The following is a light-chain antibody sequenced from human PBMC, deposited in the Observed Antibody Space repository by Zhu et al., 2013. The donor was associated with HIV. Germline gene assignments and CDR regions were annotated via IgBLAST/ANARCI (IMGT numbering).Light chain of an antibody. J-gene: IGKJ4*01. V-gene: IGKV1-16*02. Sequence: DIQLTQSPSFLSASVGDRVTITCRASQDINRYLAWFQQKPGKAPKSLIYAASILQSGVPSKFSGSGSGTYFTLTISSLQPEDFATYYCQQYNTYPLTFGGGTKVEI. CDR3: QQYNTYPLT. CDR1: QDINRY. CDR2: AAS.